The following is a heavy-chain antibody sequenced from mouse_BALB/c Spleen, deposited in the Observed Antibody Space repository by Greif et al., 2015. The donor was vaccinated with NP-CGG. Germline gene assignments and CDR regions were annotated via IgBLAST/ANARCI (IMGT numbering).Heavy chain of an antibody. CDR2: ISSGGSYT. CDR3: ARQKGVDY. J-gene: IGHJ2*01. V-gene: IGHV5-6*02. CDR1: GFTFSSYG. Sequence: DVKLQESGGDLVKPGGSLKLSCAASGFTFSSYGMSWVRQTPDKRLEWVATISSGGSYTYYPDSVKGRFTISRDNAKNTLYLQMSSLKSEDTAMYYCARQKGVDYWGQGTNLTVSS.